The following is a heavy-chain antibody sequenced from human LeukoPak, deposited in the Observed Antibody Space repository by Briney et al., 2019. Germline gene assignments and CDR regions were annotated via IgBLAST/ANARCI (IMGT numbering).Heavy chain of an antibody. D-gene: IGHD3-22*01. V-gene: IGHV4-59*08. CDR1: GGSISSYY. J-gene: IGHJ4*02. CDR3: ARAPYYYDNSGYFRFDY. Sequence: PSETLSLTCTVSGGSISSYYWSWLRQPPGQGLEWVGYIYYSGSTNYNPSLKSRVTISVDTSKNQFSLKLSSVTAADTAVYYCARAPYYYDNSGYFRFDYWGQGTLVTVSS. CDR2: IYYSGST.